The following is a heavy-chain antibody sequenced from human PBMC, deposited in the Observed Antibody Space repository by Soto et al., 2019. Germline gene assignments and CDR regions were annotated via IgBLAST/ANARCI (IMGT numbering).Heavy chain of an antibody. CDR2: INAGNGNT. V-gene: IGHV1-3*01. CDR1: GYTFTSYA. CDR3: ARDHRLWFPYGPDAFDI. J-gene: IGHJ3*02. Sequence: ASVKVSCKASGYTFTSYAMHWVRQAPGQRLEWMGWINAGNGNTKYSQKFQGRVTITRDTSASTAYMELSSLRSEDTAVYYCARDHRLWFPYGPDAFDIWGQGTMVTVSS. D-gene: IGHD5-18*01.